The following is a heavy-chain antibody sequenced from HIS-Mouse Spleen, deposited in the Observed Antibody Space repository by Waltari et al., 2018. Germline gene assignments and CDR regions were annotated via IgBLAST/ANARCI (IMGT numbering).Heavy chain of an antibody. CDR3: ARGPNWNYAFDI. Sequence: QVQLVESGGGVVQPGRSLRLSCAASGFTFSRYAMHWVRQAPGKGLEWVAVISYDGSNKYYADSVKGRFTISRDNSKNTLYLQMNSLRAEDTAVYYCARGPNWNYAFDIWGQGTMVTVSS. J-gene: IGHJ3*02. CDR1: GFTFSRYA. D-gene: IGHD1-7*01. V-gene: IGHV3-30*04. CDR2: ISYDGSNK.